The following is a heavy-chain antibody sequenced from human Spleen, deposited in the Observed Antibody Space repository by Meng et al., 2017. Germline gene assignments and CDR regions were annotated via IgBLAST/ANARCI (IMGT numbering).Heavy chain of an antibody. D-gene: IGHD7-27*01. J-gene: IGHJ4*02. Sequence: GESLKISCAASGFTFSSSWMHWVRQAPGKGLVWVSRIRFDGSITVYADSVKGRFTISRDNAKNTMYLQMNSLRAEDTAVYYCARSGGRSTWAEDGDYWGQGTLVTVSS. CDR1: GFTFSSSW. V-gene: IGHV3-74*01. CDR2: IRFDGSIT. CDR3: ARSGGRSTWAEDGDY.